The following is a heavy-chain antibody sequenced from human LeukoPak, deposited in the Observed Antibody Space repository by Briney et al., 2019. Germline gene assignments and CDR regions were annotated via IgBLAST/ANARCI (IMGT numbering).Heavy chain of an antibody. CDR1: GGSISSGDYY. J-gene: IGHJ6*03. V-gene: IGHV4-30-4*08. CDR2: SYYSGNT. CDR3: GALCYNYDLDV. Sequence: SQTLSLTCTVSGGSISSGDYYWSWIRHPPGKGREWIGYSYYSGNTYYSPSLKSRITISVDTSKNQFSLTLTVMTAADTVDYCWGALCYNYDLDVWGKGTMVTVSS. D-gene: IGHD3-16*01.